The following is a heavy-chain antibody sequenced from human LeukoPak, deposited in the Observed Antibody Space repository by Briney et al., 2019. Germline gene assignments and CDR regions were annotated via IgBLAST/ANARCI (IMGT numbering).Heavy chain of an antibody. Sequence: GGSLRLSCAASGFTVSSNYMSWVRQAPGKGLEWVSVIYSGGSTYYADSVKGRFTISRDNSKNTLYLQMNSLRAEDTAVYYCAKGVGGSSGWYYFDYWGQGALVTVSS. CDR2: IYSGGST. D-gene: IGHD6-19*01. V-gene: IGHV3-53*01. J-gene: IGHJ4*02. CDR1: GFTVSSNY. CDR3: AKGVGGSSGWYYFDY.